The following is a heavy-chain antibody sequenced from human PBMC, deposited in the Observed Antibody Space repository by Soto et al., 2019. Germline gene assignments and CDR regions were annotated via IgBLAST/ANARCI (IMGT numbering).Heavy chain of an antibody. CDR2: IHPGGQTI. CDR1: GFTFSSTE. CDR3: ARRGSR. Sequence: VQLVESGGGLVQPGGSLRLSCAASGFTFSSTEMYWVRQAPGKGLEWISYIHPGGQTIFYAESVKGRFTISRDNAKHSVSLQMNSLRAEDTAVYYCARRGSRWGRGTKVTVSS. D-gene: IGHD2-15*01. V-gene: IGHV3-48*03. J-gene: IGHJ3*01.